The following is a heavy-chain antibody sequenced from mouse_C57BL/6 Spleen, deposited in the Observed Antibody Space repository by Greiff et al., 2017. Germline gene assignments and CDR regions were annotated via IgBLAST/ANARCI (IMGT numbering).Heavy chain of an antibody. CDR3: TGAYDSDYVDYAMDY. CDR2: IRLKSDNYAT. D-gene: IGHD2-5*01. CDR1: GFTFSNYW. Sequence: EVQVVESGGGLVQPGGSMKLSCVASGFTFSNYWMNWVRQSPEKGLEWVAQIRLKSDNYATHYAEPVKGRFTISRDDSKSSVYLQMNNLRAEDTGIYYCTGAYDSDYVDYAMDYWGQGTSVTVSS. J-gene: IGHJ4*01. V-gene: IGHV6-3*01.